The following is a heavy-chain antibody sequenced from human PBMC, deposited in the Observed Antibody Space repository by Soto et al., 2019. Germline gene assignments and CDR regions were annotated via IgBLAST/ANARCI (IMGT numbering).Heavy chain of an antibody. J-gene: IGHJ4*02. D-gene: IGHD4-17*01. CDR3: TRGYGDYVRDY. V-gene: IGHV3-73*01. Sequence: EVQLVESGGGLVQPGESLKLSCAVSGFTFSGSAMHWVRQASGKGLEWVGRIRSKANNYATAYAASVKGRFTISRDDSKNTAYLQMNRLTSEDTAVYYWTRGYGDYVRDYWGQGTLVTVSS. CDR1: GFTFSGSA. CDR2: IRSKANNYAT.